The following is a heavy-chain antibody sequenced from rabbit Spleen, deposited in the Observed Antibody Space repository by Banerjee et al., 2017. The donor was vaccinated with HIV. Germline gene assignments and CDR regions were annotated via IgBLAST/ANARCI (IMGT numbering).Heavy chain of an antibody. CDR1: GFSCYYKCV. J-gene: IGHJ4*01. CDR2: MNTVSGST. V-gene: IGHV1S45*01. CDR3: ARDGYSRGWGIILYYFNL. D-gene: IGHD4-1*01. Sequence: QEQLVESGGGLVQPEGSLTLTCTASGFSCYYKCVMCWVRQAPGKGLQWIGCMNTVSGSTYYASWAKGRFTISKTSSTTVTLQMTSLTAADTAAYFCARDGYSRGWGIILYYFNLWGPGTLVTVS.